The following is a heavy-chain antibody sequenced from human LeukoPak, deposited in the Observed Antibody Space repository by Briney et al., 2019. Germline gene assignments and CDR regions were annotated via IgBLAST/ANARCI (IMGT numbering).Heavy chain of an antibody. V-gene: IGHV4-30-4*08. D-gene: IGHD3-22*01. Sequence: SETLSLTCTVSGGSISSYYWSRIRQPPGKGLEWIGYIYYSGSTYYNPSLKSRVTISVDTSKNQFSLKLSSVTAADTAVYYCAREDYYDSSGYPKELDYWGQGTLVTVSS. CDR2: IYYSGST. J-gene: IGHJ4*02. CDR3: AREDYYDSSGYPKELDY. CDR1: GGSISSYY.